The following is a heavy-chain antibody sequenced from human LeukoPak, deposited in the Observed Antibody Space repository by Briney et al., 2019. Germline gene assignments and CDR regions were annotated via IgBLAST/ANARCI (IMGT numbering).Heavy chain of an antibody. Sequence: SETLSLTCTVSGGSISSGDYYWSWIRQPTGKGLEWIGYIYYTGSTYYNPSLKSRVTISVDTSKNQFSLKLSSVTAADTAVYYCARDPGSYGDSVFSWGQGTLVTVSS. CDR2: IYYTGST. CDR3: ARDPGSYGDSVFS. J-gene: IGHJ5*02. CDR1: GGSISSGDYY. D-gene: IGHD4-17*01. V-gene: IGHV4-30-4*01.